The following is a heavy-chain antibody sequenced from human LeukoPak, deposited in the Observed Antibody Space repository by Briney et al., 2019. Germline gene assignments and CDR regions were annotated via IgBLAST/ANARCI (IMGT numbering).Heavy chain of an antibody. CDR3: ARHRYSSAWSVVDY. CDR1: GGTISSYY. Sequence: PSETLSLTCTVSGGTISSYYWNWIRQPPGKGLEWIGYIHDSGSTKYNPSLKSRVTISVDTSKNQFSLKLSSVTAADTAVYYCARHRYSSAWSVVDYWGQGTLVTVSS. D-gene: IGHD6-19*01. J-gene: IGHJ4*02. V-gene: IGHV4-59*08. CDR2: IHDSGST.